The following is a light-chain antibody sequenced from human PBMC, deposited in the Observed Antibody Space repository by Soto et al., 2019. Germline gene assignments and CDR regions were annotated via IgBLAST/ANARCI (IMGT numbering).Light chain of an antibody. CDR2: EVT. V-gene: IGLV2-14*01. CDR3: SSYTNINTRACV. CDR1: SGDIGSYNR. J-gene: IGLJ1*01. Sequence: QSALTQPASVSGSPGQSITISCTGTSGDIGSYNRVYWYQQHPGKAPKLIIYEVTDRPSGVSNRFSGSKSGNTASLTISGLQAEDEAAYYCSSYTNINTRACVFGTGTKVTVL.